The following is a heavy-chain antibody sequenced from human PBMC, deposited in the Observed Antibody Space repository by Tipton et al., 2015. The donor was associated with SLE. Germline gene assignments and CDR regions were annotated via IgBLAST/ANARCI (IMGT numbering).Heavy chain of an antibody. CDR1: GLTFSGSA. D-gene: IGHD2-15*01. CDR2: IRSKANSYAT. V-gene: IGHV3-73*01. J-gene: IGHJ4*02. CDR3: TFPQYCSGGSCPLDY. Sequence: GSLRLSCAASGLTFSGSAMHWVRQASGKGLEWVGRIRSKANSYATAYAASVKGRFTISRDDSKYTAYLQMNSLKTEDTAVYYCTFPQYCSGGSCPLDYWGQGTLVTVSS.